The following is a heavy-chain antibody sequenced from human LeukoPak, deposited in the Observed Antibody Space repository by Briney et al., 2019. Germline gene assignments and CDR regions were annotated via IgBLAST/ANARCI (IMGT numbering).Heavy chain of an antibody. CDR3: ASPYPGIAAAGNSYYYGMDV. Sequence: GSSVKVSCKASGGTFSSYAISWVRQAPGQGLEWMGGIIPIFGTANYAQKFQGRVTITTDESTSTAYMELSSLRSEDTAVYYCASPYPGIAAAGNSYYYGMDVWGQGTTVTVSS. V-gene: IGHV1-69*05. D-gene: IGHD6-13*01. J-gene: IGHJ6*02. CDR1: GGTFSSYA. CDR2: IIPIFGTA.